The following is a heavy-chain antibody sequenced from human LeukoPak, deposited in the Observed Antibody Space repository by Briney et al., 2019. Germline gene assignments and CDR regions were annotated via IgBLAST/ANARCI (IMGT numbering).Heavy chain of an antibody. V-gene: IGHV4-34*01. J-gene: IGHJ6*02. Sequence: SETLSLTCAVYGGSFSGYYWSWIRQPPGKGLEWIGENNHSGSTNYNPSLKSRVTISVDTSKNQFSLKLSSVTAADTAVYYCARRDVLLWFGELSPDVWGQGTTVTVSS. D-gene: IGHD3-10*01. CDR2: NNHSGST. CDR3: ARRDVLLWFGELSPDV. CDR1: GGSFSGYY.